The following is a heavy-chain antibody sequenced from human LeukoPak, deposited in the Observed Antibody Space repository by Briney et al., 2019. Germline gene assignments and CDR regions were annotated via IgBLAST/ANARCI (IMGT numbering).Heavy chain of an antibody. CDR2: INYSGST. Sequence: SETLSLTCTVSGGSISSYYWSWIRQPPGKGLEWIGYINYSGSTNYNPSLKSRVTISVDTSKNQFSLKLSSVTAADTAVYYCARDKELLLDYWGQGTLVTVSS. J-gene: IGHJ4*02. CDR3: ARDKELLLDY. CDR1: GGSISSYY. V-gene: IGHV4-59*01. D-gene: IGHD2-15*01.